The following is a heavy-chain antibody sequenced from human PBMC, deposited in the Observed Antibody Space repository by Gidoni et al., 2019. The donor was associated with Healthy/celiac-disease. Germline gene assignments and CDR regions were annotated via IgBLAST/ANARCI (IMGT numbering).Heavy chain of an antibody. CDR3: AGYRPNDYGDYEIDY. D-gene: IGHD4-17*01. CDR2: IYYSGST. V-gene: IGHV4-59*08. CDR1: GGSISSYY. J-gene: IGHJ4*02. Sequence: QVQLQESGPGLVKPSETLSLTCTVSGGSISSYYWSWIRQPPGKGLEWIGYIYYSGSTNYNPSHKSRVTISVDTSKNQFSLKLSSVTAADTAVYYCAGYRPNDYGDYEIDYWGQGTLVTVSS.